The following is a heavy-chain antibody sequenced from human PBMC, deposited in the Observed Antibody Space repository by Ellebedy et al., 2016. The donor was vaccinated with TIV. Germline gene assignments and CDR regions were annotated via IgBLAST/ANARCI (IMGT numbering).Heavy chain of an antibody. J-gene: IGHJ2*01. CDR3: ARDYSSWYL. CDR1: GFTFSNFW. Sequence: PGGSLRLSCAASGFTFSNFWMSWVRQTPGKGLQWVANIRQDGSEKYYVDSVRGRFTISRDNARNSLYLQMNSLRAEDTAVYYCARDYSSWYLWGRGTQVTVSS. D-gene: IGHD6-13*01. CDR2: IRQDGSEK. V-gene: IGHV3-7*01.